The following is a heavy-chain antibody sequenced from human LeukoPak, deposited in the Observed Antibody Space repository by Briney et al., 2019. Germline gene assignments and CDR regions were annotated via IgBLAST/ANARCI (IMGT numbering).Heavy chain of an antibody. CDR1: RGSSSGYY. J-gene: IGHJ4*02. Sequence: SETLTLTCALSRGSSSGYYWSWIRQPPAKGLEWIGEINHSRSTNYNPSLKSRVTISVDTSKNQFSLKLSSVTAADTAVYYCARAGIAAAGTDYWGQGTLVTVSS. CDR3: ARAGIAAAGTDY. CDR2: INHSRST. D-gene: IGHD6-13*01. V-gene: IGHV4-34*01.